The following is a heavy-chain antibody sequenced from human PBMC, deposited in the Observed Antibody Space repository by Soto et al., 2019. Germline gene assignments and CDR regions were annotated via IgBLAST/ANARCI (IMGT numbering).Heavy chain of an antibody. CDR1: GFTFSTYW. CDR2: INSDGSTT. J-gene: IGHJ4*02. V-gene: IGHV3-74*01. D-gene: IGHD4-17*01. CDR3: VRDRSTVTLFDS. Sequence: EVQLVESGGGLVQPGGSLRLSCAASGFTFSTYWMHWVRQPPGKGLVWVSRINSDGSTTGYADSVEGRFTISRDNARNTLNLQMSSLRAEDTAVYYCVRDRSTVTLFDSWGQGTLVTVSS.